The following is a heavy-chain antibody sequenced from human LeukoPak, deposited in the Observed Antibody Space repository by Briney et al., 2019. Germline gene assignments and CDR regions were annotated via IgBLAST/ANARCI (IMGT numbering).Heavy chain of an antibody. CDR2: INAGNGNT. J-gene: IGHJ5*02. D-gene: IGHD1-26*01. CDR1: GYTFTSYA. CDR3: ARYMGGATSWFDP. Sequence: GASVKVSCKASGYTFTSYAMHWVRQAPGQRLECMGWINAGNGNTKYSQKFQGRVTITRDTSASTAYMELSSLRSEDTAVYYCARYMGGATSWFDPWGQGTLVTVSS. V-gene: IGHV1-3*01.